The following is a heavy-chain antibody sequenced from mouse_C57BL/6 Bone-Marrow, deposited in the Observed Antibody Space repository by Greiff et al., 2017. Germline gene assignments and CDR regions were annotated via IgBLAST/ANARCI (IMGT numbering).Heavy chain of an antibody. CDR2: INPYNGGT. CDR1: GYTFTDYY. D-gene: IGHD1-1*01. Sequence: EVQLQQSGPVLVKPGASVKMSCKASGYTFTDYYMNWVKQSHGKSLEWIGVINPYNGGTSYNQKFKGKATLTVDKSSSTAYMELNSLTSEDSAVYYCARGSSYVNYYAMDYWGQGTSVTVSS. V-gene: IGHV1-19*01. CDR3: ARGSSYVNYYAMDY. J-gene: IGHJ4*01.